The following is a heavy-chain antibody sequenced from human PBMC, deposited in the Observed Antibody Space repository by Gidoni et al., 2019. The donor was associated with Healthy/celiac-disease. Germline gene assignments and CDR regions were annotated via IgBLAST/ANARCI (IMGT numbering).Heavy chain of an antibody. CDR3: ATHPQYYYDSSGWDY. D-gene: IGHD3-22*01. J-gene: IGHJ4*02. Sequence: EVQLLASGGGLVQPGGSLRLSCAASGFPFSSYAMSWVRQAPGKGLEWVSAISGSGGSTYYADSVKGRFTISRDNSKNTLYLQMNSLRAEDTAVYYCATHPQYYYDSSGWDYWGQGTLVTVSS. CDR2: ISGSGGST. V-gene: IGHV3-23*01. CDR1: GFPFSSYA.